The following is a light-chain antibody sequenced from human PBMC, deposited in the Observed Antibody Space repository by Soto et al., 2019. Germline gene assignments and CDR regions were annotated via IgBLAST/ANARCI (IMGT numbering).Light chain of an antibody. CDR2: GAS. J-gene: IGKJ5*01. CDR3: QQYGSSPIT. Sequence: EIVLTQSPGTLSLSPGERATLSCRASHSVSSSFLAWYQQKPGQAPRLLIYGASSRATGIPDRFSGSGSGTDFTLTISRLEPEDFAVYYCQQYGSSPITVGQGTRLEIK. V-gene: IGKV3-20*01. CDR1: HSVSSSF.